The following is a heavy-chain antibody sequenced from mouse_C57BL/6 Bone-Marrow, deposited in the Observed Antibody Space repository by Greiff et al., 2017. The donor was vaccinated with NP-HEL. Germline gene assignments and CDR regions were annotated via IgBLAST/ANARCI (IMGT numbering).Heavy chain of an antibody. CDR1: GYTFTDYY. CDR3: ASIYYGNYGGY. J-gene: IGHJ2*01. Sequence: EVQLQQSGPELVKPGASVKISCKASGYTFTDYYMNWVKQSHGKSLEWIGDINPNNGGTSYNQKFKGKATLTVDKSSSTAYMELRSLTSEDSAVYYCASIYYGNYGGYWGQGTTLTVSS. V-gene: IGHV1-26*01. CDR2: INPNNGGT. D-gene: IGHD2-1*01.